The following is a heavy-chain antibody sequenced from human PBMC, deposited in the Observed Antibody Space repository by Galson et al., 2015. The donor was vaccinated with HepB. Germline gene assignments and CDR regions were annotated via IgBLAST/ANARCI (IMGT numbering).Heavy chain of an antibody. CDR2: IWYDGSNK. V-gene: IGHV3-33*01. CDR1: GFTFSSYG. Sequence: SLRLSCAASGFTFSSYGMHWVRQAPGKGLEWVAVIWYDGSNKYYADSVKGRFTISRDNSKNTLYLQMNSLRAEDTAVYYCAREEAYSNFENWYFDLWGRGTLVTVSS. CDR3: AREEAYSNFENWYFDL. J-gene: IGHJ2*01. D-gene: IGHD4-11*01.